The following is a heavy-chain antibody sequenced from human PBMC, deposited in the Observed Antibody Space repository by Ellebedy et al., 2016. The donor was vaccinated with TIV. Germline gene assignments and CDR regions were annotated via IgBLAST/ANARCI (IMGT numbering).Heavy chain of an antibody. CDR3: ARADYGDSGAYYYGLDV. D-gene: IGHD4-17*01. Sequence: MPSETLSLTCSVSGSSISSGYYWGWIRQPPGKGLEWIGYNHYSGSSNYNPSLKSRVTISVDTSKNQFSLKPSSVTAADTAVYYCARADYGDSGAYYYGLDVWGQGTTVTVSS. V-gene: IGHV4-61*01. CDR2: NHYSGSS. J-gene: IGHJ6*02. CDR1: GSSISSGYY.